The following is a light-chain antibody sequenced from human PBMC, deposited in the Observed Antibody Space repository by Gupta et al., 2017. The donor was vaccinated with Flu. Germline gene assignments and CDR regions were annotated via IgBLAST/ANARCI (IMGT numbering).Light chain of an antibody. Sequence: DIQMTQSPSSVSASVGDRVSVTCRARQTIYSELAWYQHKAGKAPKLLIHPATTLQSGVPSRFSGSGSGTDFTLTISSLQPEDFATYYCQQAYSFPLTFGGGTKVEI. V-gene: IGKV1-12*01. J-gene: IGKJ4*01. CDR2: PAT. CDR1: QTIYSE. CDR3: QQAYSFPLT.